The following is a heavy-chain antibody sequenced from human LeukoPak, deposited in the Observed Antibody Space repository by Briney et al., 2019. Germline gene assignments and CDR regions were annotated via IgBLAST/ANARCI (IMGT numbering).Heavy chain of an antibody. CDR1: GGXISXYY. D-gene: IGHD5-12*01. V-gene: IGHV4-59*01. J-gene: IGHJ4*02. Sequence: SETLSLTCTVSGGXISXYYXXWIXXPPGKXXEWIGYIYYSGSTNYNPFLKRPVTISLDTSKNQFSLKLSSVTAADTAMYYCARSPAYSGYVNYWGQGTLVTVSS. CDR3: ARSPAYSGYVNY. CDR2: IYYSGST.